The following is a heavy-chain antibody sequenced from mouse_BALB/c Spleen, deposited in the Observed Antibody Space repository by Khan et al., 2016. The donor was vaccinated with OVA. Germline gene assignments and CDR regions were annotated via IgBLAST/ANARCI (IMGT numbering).Heavy chain of an antibody. CDR1: GYSITSDYA. Sequence: EVQLVESGPGLVKPSQSLSLTFTVTGYSITSDYALNLIRQFPGNKLECMGYISYSGRTSYNPSLKSLTSITPDTSKNQFFLQLHSVTTEDTATSYCSRSVTITTVVATDFDYWGQGTTLTVSS. D-gene: IGHD1-1*01. CDR3: SRSVTITTVVATDFDY. J-gene: IGHJ2*01. CDR2: ISYSGRT. V-gene: IGHV3-2*02.